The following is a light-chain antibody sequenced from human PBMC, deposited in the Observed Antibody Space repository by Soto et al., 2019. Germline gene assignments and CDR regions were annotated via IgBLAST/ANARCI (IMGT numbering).Light chain of an antibody. J-gene: IGKJ2*01. CDR3: QQSYTSLQT. Sequence: DIQLTQSPSSLSASVGDTVTITCRAGQTVNNYLNWYQHKPGEVPKLLIYAASSLQSGVPSRFSATASGTEFTLTIINLQPEDFGTYYCQQSYTSLQTFGQGTKLEIK. V-gene: IGKV1-39*01. CDR1: QTVNNY. CDR2: AAS.